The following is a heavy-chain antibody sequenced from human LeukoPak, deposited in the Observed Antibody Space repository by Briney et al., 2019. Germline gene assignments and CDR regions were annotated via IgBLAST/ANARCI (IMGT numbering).Heavy chain of an antibody. Sequence: GGSLRLSCEASGLTFGDYWMTWVRQAPGKGLEWVANIKQDGTEQYYGGSVRGRFTISRDNARNSLYLQLESLTVEDTAVYFCAGGFGFLIESWGQGTLVTVSS. J-gene: IGHJ4*02. CDR1: GLTFGDYW. CDR3: AGGFGFLIES. CDR2: IKQDGTEQ. D-gene: IGHD3-10*01. V-gene: IGHV3-7*04.